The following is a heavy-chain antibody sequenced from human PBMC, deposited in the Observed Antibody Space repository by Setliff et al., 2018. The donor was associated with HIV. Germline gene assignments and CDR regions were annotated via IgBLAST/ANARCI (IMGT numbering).Heavy chain of an antibody. CDR1: GFTVSGSY. CDR3: AKDGISGGAYTPYYFDY. CDR2: IYSDGST. D-gene: IGHD2-15*01. V-gene: IGHV3-53*01. Sequence: GGSLRLSCAASGFTVSGSYMSWVRQAPGKGLEWVSTIYSDGSTYHADSVKGRFTLSRDNSKNTPYLQMNRLRVEDTAVYYCAKDGISGGAYTPYYFDYWGHGTLVTVSS. J-gene: IGHJ4*01.